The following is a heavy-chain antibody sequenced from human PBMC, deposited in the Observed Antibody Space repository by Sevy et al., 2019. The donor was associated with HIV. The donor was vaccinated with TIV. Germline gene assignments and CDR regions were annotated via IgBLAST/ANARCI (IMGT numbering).Heavy chain of an antibody. CDR2: IYTSGST. V-gene: IGHV4-4*07. CDR1: GGSISSYY. Sequence: SETLSLTCTVSGGSISSYYWSWIRQPAGKGLEWIGRIYTSGSTNYNPSLKSRVTMSVDTSKNQFSLKLSSVTAADTAVYYCAGGPLWFGESYYYGMDVWGQGTTVTVSS. J-gene: IGHJ6*02. CDR3: AGGPLWFGESYYYGMDV. D-gene: IGHD3-10*01.